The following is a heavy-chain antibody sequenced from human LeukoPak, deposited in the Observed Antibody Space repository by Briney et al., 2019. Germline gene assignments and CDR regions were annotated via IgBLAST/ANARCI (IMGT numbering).Heavy chain of an antibody. J-gene: IGHJ4*02. D-gene: IGHD6-13*01. Sequence: GGSLRLSCAASGFTFSSYSMNWVRQAPGKGLEWVSSISSSSYIYYADSVKGRFTISRDNSKSTLYLQMNSLRAEDTAVYYCAKGGFIAAQGYFDYWGQGTLVTVSS. V-gene: IGHV3-21*04. CDR2: ISSSSYI. CDR1: GFTFSSYS. CDR3: AKGGFIAAQGYFDY.